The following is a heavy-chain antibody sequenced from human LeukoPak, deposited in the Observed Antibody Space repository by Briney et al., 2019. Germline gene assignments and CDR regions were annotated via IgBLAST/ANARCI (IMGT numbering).Heavy chain of an antibody. CDR2: IDYSGST. J-gene: IGHJ6*03. Sequence: SETLSLTCTVSGYSISSGYYWGWVRQPPGKGLEWIGYIDYSGSTTYKPSLKSRVTIAVDTSKHQFSLKLSSVTAADTAVYYCARTTEGGYTYDYFYYYYMDVWAKGTTVTIPS. CDR1: GYSISSGYY. CDR3: ARTTEGGYTYDYFYYYYMDV. V-gene: IGHV4-61*01. D-gene: IGHD5-18*01.